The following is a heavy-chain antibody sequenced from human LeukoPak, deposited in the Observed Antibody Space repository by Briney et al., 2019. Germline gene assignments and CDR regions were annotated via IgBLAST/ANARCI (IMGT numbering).Heavy chain of an antibody. D-gene: IGHD3-22*01. J-gene: IGHJ5*02. Sequence: SETLSLTCTVSGGSISSGNYYWSWIRQHPGKGLEWIGYIYYSGSTYYNPSLKSRVTISVDTSKNQFSLKLSSVTAADTAVYYCAIGHMIVVVNWFDPWGQGTLVTASS. CDR3: AIGHMIVVVNWFDP. CDR1: GGSISSGNYY. V-gene: IGHV4-31*03. CDR2: IYYSGST.